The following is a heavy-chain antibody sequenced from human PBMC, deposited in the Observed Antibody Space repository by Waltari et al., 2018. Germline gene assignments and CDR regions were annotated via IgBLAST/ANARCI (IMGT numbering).Heavy chain of an antibody. J-gene: IGHJ3*02. D-gene: IGHD2-8*02. Sequence: EVQLVQSGAEVKKPGESLKISCKGSGYSFTSYWIGWVRQMPGKGLEWMGIIYPGDSDTRYSPSFQGQVTISADKSISTAYLQWSSLKASDTAMYYCARRRDCTGGVCYPADAFDIWGQGTMVTVSS. V-gene: IGHV5-51*01. CDR2: IYPGDSDT. CDR1: GYSFTSYW. CDR3: ARRRDCTGGVCYPADAFDI.